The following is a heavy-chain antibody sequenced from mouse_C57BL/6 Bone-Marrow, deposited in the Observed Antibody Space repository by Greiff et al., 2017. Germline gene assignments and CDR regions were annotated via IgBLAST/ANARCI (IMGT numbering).Heavy chain of an antibody. J-gene: IGHJ2*01. CDR1: GFSLTSYG. CDR3: ARSVYYGNYLYFDY. D-gene: IGHD2-1*01. Sequence: VHLVESGPGLVAPSQSLSITCTVSGFSLTSYGVHWVRQPPGKGLEWLVVIWSDGSTTYNSALKSRLSISKDNSKSQVFLKMNSLQTDDTAMYYCARSVYYGNYLYFDYWGQGTTLTVSS. CDR2: IWSDGST. V-gene: IGHV2-6*03.